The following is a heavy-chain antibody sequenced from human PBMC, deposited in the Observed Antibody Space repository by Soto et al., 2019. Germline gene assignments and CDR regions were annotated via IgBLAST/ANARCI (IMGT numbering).Heavy chain of an antibody. CDR2: ISAYNGNT. J-gene: IGHJ6*02. CDR3: ARPIAAIPDYYYYYGMDV. Sequence: ASVKVSCKASGYTFTNYGFTWVRQAPGQGLEWMGWISAYNGNTNYAQKLQGRVTMTTDTSTSTAYMELRSLRSDDTAVYYCARPIAAIPDYYYYYGMDVWGQGTTVTVSS. CDR1: GYTFTNYG. D-gene: IGHD6-13*01. V-gene: IGHV1-18*01.